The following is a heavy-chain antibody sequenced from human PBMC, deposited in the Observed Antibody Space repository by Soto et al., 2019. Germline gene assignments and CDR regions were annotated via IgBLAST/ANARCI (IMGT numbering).Heavy chain of an antibody. CDR3: AGRADSPGGVWFDP. J-gene: IGHJ5*02. V-gene: IGHV1-69*12. Sequence: QVQLVQSGAEVKKPGSSVKVSCKASGGTFSSYAISWVRQAPGQGLEWMGGIIPIFGTANYAQKFQGRVTSTADESTSTAHMELSSLGAEATAVYYGAGRADSPGGVWFDPWGQGTLVTVSS. D-gene: IGHD2-15*01. CDR1: GGTFSSYA. CDR2: IIPIFGTA.